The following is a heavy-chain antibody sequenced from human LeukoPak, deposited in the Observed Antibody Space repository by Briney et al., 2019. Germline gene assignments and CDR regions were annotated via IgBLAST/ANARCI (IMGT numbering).Heavy chain of an antibody. V-gene: IGHV4-39*01. CDR3: ARLGAVAGTRPLPES. D-gene: IGHD6-19*01. CDR2: IYYSGST. Sequence: SETLALTCTVSGGSSSSSSYYWGWIRQPPVKGLEWIGSIYYSGSTYYNPSLKSRVTISVDTSKNQFSLKLSSVTAADTAVYYCARLGAVAGTRPLPESWGQGTLVTVSS. CDR1: GGSSSSSSYY. J-gene: IGHJ4*02.